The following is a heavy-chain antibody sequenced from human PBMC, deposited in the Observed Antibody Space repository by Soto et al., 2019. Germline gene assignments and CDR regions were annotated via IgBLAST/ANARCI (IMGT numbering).Heavy chain of an antibody. CDR1: GGTFSSYA. CDR2: IIPIFGTA. CDR3: ARDIGGYCSGGSCYSDY. Sequence: QVQLVQSGAEVKKPGSSVKVSCKASGGTFSSYAISWVRQAPGQGLEWMGGIIPIFGTANYAQKFQGRVTITADESTSTAYMELSSLRSEDTAVYHCARDIGGYCSGGSCYSDYWGQGTLVTVSS. J-gene: IGHJ4*02. V-gene: IGHV1-69*01. D-gene: IGHD2-15*01.